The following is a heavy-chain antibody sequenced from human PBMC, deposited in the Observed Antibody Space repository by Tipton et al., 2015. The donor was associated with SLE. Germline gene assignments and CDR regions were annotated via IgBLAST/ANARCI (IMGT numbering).Heavy chain of an antibody. Sequence: LRLSCAVSDYSISSGYYWGWIRQPPGKGPEWLGSIYHSGSTYYNPSLKSRVTISVDTSKNQFSLRLSSVTAADTAVYYCARTTVTTKAVDIWGQGTMVTVSS. J-gene: IGHJ3*02. CDR1: DYSISSGYY. CDR2: IYHSGST. CDR3: ARTTVTTKAVDI. D-gene: IGHD4-17*01. V-gene: IGHV4-38-2*01.